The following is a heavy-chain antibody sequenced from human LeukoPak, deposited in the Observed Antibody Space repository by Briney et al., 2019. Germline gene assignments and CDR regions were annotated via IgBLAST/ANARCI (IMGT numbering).Heavy chain of an antibody. CDR2: INPSSGST. D-gene: IGHD6-13*01. CDR3: ARTYSSSWSYCDS. Sequence: GASEKVSCKASGYTFTSYDINWVRQAPGQGLDWMGMINPSSGSTRFAQMFQDRVTMTRDTSTSAVYMELSSLTSEDTAMYYCARTYSSSWSYCDSWGQGTLVTVSS. V-gene: IGHV1-46*01. J-gene: IGHJ4*02. CDR1: GYTFTSYD.